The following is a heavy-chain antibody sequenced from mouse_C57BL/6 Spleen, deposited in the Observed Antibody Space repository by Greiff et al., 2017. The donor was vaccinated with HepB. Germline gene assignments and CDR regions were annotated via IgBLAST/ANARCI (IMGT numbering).Heavy chain of an antibody. Sequence: QVQLKESGAELARPGASVKMSCKASGYTFTSYTMHWVKQRPGQGLEWIGYINPSSGYTKYNQKFKDKATLTADKSSSTAYMQLSSLTSEDSAVYYCARGGLHWYFDVWGTGTTVTVSS. CDR3: ARGGLHWYFDV. V-gene: IGHV1-4*01. CDR1: GYTFTSYT. J-gene: IGHJ1*03. D-gene: IGHD3-3*01. CDR2: INPSSGYT.